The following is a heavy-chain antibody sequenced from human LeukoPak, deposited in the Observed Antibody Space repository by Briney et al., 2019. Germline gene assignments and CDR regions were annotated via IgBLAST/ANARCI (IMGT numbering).Heavy chain of an antibody. CDR1: GFTFSSYD. D-gene: IGHD3-10*01. J-gene: IGHJ6*03. CDR3: ARAGKSYGSGSSLYMDV. Sequence: HPGGSLRLSCAASGFTFSSYDMHWVRQATGKGLEWVSAIGTAGDTYYPGSVKGRFTISRENAKNSLYLQMNSLRAGDTAVYYCARAGKSYGSGSSLYMDVWGKGTTVTISS. CDR2: IGTAGDT. V-gene: IGHV3-13*01.